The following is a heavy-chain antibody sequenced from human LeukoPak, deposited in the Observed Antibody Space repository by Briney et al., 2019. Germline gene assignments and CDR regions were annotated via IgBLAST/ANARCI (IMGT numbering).Heavy chain of an antibody. V-gene: IGHV3-21*01. CDR1: GFTFGSYS. J-gene: IGHJ5*02. D-gene: IGHD1-26*01. CDR3: ARDRKWEPTGGNWFDP. Sequence: GGSLRLSCAASGFTFGSYSMNWVRQAPGKGLEWVSSISSSSSYIYYADSVKGRFTISRDNAKNSLYLQMNSLRAEDTAVYYCARDRKWEPTGGNWFDPWGQGTLVTVSS. CDR2: ISSSSSYI.